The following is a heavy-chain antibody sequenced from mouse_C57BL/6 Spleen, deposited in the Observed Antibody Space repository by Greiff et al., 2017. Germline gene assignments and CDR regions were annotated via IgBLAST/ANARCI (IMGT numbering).Heavy chain of an antibody. J-gene: IGHJ1*03. CDR2: IHPNSGST. D-gene: IGHD1-1*01. CDR1: GYTFTSYW. Sequence: QVQLQQPGAELVKPGASVTLSCKASGYTFTSYWMHWVKQRPGQGLEWIGMIHPNSGSTNYNEKFKSKATLTVDKSSCTAYMQLSSLTSEDSAVYYCARPDGSSLSYWYFDVWGTGTTVTVSS. V-gene: IGHV1-64*01. CDR3: ARPDGSSLSYWYFDV.